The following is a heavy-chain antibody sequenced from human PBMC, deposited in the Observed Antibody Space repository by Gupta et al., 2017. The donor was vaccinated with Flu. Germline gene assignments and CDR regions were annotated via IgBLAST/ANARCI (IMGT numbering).Heavy chain of an antibody. CDR2: MRPDTGHT. D-gene: IGHD1-1*01. Sequence: TRYEIHWVRKATGQGLEWTGWMRPDTGHTGYAQKFQGRVTMTRDTPISTAYMELSSLRSEDTAGYYCARECRLTSGTTLRHCGLDGWGQGTTVTVSS. J-gene: IGHJ6*02. V-gene: IGHV1-8*01. CDR3: ARECRLTSGTTLRHCGLDG. CDR1: TRYE.